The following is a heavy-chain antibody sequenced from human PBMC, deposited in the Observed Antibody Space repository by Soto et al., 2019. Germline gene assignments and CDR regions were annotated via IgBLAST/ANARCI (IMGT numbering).Heavy chain of an antibody. CDR2: IKQDGSEK. J-gene: IGHJ4*02. CDR3: ARDISYYDILTGYYLVWYYFDY. Sequence: GGSLRLSCAASGFPFISYWMSWVRQAPGKGLEWVANIKQDGSEKYYVDSVKGRFTISRDNAKNSLYLQMNSLRAEDTAVYYCARDISYYDILTGYYLVWYYFDYWGQGT. D-gene: IGHD3-9*01. CDR1: GFPFISYW. V-gene: IGHV3-7*04.